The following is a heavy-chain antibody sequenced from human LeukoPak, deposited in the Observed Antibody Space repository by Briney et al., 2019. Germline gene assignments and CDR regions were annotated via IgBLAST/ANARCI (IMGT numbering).Heavy chain of an antibody. CDR1: GYTFTSYG. Sequence: ASVKVSCKASGYTFTSYGISWVRQAPGQGLEWMGWISAYNGNTNYAQKLQGRVTMTTDTSTSTAYMELRSLRSDDTAVYYCASTAQQDYYDSSGYYNYWGQGTLVTVSS. D-gene: IGHD3-22*01. J-gene: IGHJ4*02. CDR2: ISAYNGNT. CDR3: ASTAQQDYYDSSGYYNY. V-gene: IGHV1-18*01.